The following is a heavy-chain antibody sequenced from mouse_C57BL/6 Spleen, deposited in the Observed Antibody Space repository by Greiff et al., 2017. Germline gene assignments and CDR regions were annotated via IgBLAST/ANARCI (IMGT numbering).Heavy chain of an antibody. CDR3: ARGDYCHGSSFRYFDV. CDR2: IYPGSGST. CDR1: GYTFTSYW. D-gene: IGHD1-1*01. Sequence: QVQLQQPGAELVKPGASVKMSCKASGYTFTSYWITWVKQRPGQGLEWIGDIYPGSGSTNYNEKFKSKATLTVDTSSSTAYMQLSSLTSEDSAVXYCARGDYCHGSSFRYFDVWGTGTTVTVSS. J-gene: IGHJ1*03. V-gene: IGHV1-55*01.